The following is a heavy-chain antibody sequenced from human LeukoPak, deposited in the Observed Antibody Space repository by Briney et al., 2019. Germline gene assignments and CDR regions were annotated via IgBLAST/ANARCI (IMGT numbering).Heavy chain of an antibody. CDR1: GGSIRSYY. Sequence: SETLSLTCTVSGGSIRSYYWSWMRQPPGQGLEWIGYIYYTGSTNYNPSLKTRVTISVDTSKNQFSLKLSSVTAADTAVYYCARGTRGFYDTTGYYYDYWGQGTLVTVSS. CDR3: ARGTRGFYDTTGYYYDY. CDR2: IYYTGST. D-gene: IGHD3-22*01. J-gene: IGHJ4*02. V-gene: IGHV4-59*01.